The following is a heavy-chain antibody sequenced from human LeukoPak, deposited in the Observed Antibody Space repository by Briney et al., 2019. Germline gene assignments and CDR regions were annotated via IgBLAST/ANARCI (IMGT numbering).Heavy chain of an antibody. CDR3: ARDHCTNGVCRFKR. D-gene: IGHD2-8*01. V-gene: IGHV1-2*02. Sequence: ASVKVSCKASGYTFTGYYMHWVRQAPGQGLEWMGWINPNSGGTNYAQKFQGRVTMTRDTSISTAYMELSRLRSDDTAVYYCARDHCTNGVCRFKRWGQGTLVTVSS. CDR1: GYTFTGYY. J-gene: IGHJ4*02. CDR2: INPNSGGT.